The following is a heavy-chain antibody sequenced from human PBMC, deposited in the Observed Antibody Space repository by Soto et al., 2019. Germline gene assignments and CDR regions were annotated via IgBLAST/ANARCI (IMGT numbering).Heavy chain of an antibody. D-gene: IGHD3-10*01. V-gene: IGHV4-39*01. J-gene: IGHJ4*02. CDR3: ARIPNYGSGSWLIDY. CDR2: IYYSGST. Sequence: QLQLQESGPGLVKPSETLSLTCTVSGSSISSSSYYWGWIRQPPGKGLEWIGSIYYSGSTYYNPSLKSRVTISVNTSKNQFSLKLSSVTAADTAVYYCARIPNYGSGSWLIDYWGQGTLVTVSS. CDR1: GSSISSSSYY.